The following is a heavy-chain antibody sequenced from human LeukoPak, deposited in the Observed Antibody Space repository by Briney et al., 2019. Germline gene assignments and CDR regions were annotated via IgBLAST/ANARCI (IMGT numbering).Heavy chain of an antibody. V-gene: IGHV3-33*01. J-gene: IGHJ4*02. CDR3: ARDGYSFGSLDY. CDR1: GFTFSRYG. D-gene: IGHD5-18*01. CDR2: TWSDGNNK. Sequence: GGSLRLSCAASGFTFSRYGMHWVRQVPGKGLEWVAITWSDGNNKYYADAVKDRFTISRDNSKNTMYLQMNSLSAEDTAVYYCARDGYSFGSLDYWGPGTLVTVSS.